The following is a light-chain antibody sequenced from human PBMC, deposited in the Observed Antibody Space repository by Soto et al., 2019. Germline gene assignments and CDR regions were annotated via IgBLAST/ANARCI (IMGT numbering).Light chain of an antibody. CDR2: DVS. Sequence: QSALTQPASVSGSPGQSITISCTGTSSDVGGYKYVSWYQQHPGKAPKVMIYDVSNRPSGVSNRFSGSKSDNTASLTISGLQAEDEADYYCSSYTSSRVYVFGTGTELTVL. CDR1: SSDVGGYKY. V-gene: IGLV2-14*01. CDR3: SSYTSSRVYV. J-gene: IGLJ1*01.